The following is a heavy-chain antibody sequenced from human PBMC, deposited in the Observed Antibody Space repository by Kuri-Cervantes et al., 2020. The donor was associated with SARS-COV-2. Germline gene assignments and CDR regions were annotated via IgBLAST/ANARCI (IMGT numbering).Heavy chain of an antibody. CDR2: ISGSGGSA. J-gene: IGHJ4*02. D-gene: IGHD3-22*01. CDR1: AFTFSGRS. V-gene: IGHV3-23*01. Sequence: GVLKISCAASAFTFSGRSMSWVRQAPGKGLEWVSTISGSGGSAYYVDSVMGRFTISRDNSKNTLYLQMNSLRAEDTAIYYCTTYESTGYYYDYWGQGTLVTVSS. CDR3: TTYESTGYYYDY.